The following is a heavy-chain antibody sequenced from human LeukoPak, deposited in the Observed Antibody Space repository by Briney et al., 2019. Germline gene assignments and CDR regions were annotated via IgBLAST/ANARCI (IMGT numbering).Heavy chain of an antibody. J-gene: IGHJ5*02. Sequence: SETLSLTCTVSGGSITSYYWSWIRQPPGKGLEWIGYIYYSGSTNYNPSLKSRVTISVDTSKNQFSLKLSSVTAADTAVYYCARHLIVVANRGWFDPWGQGTLVTVSS. CDR2: IYYSGST. CDR3: ARHLIVVANRGWFDP. V-gene: IGHV4-59*08. D-gene: IGHD3-22*01. CDR1: GGSITSYY.